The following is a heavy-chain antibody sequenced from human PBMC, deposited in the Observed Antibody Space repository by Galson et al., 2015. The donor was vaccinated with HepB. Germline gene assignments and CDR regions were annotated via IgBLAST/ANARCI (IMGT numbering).Heavy chain of an antibody. CDR3: ARVGDYYGSGSYYNLSNY. V-gene: IGHV1-69*04. D-gene: IGHD3-10*01. CDR1: GGTFSSYA. J-gene: IGHJ4*02. CDR2: IIPILGIA. Sequence: SVKVSCKASGGTFSSYAISWVRQAPGQGLEWMGRIIPILGIANYAQKFQGRVTITADKSTSTAYMELSSLRSEDTAVYYCARVGDYYGSGSYYNLSNYWGQGTLVTVSS.